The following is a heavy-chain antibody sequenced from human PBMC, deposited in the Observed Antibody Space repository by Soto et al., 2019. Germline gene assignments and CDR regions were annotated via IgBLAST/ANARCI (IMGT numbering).Heavy chain of an antibody. J-gene: IGHJ4*02. CDR2: IYHSGSA. Sequence: TLSLPCAVSGDSISSGGYSWSWIRQPPGKGLEWIGYIYHSGSAFYNPSPKSRVTISVDTSKNQFSLNVNSVTAAHTAVYYCARGGKTVIDSCGQGTPVTVSS. V-gene: IGHV4-30-2*01. CDR1: GDSISSGGYS. D-gene: IGHD4-17*01. CDR3: ARGGKTVIDS.